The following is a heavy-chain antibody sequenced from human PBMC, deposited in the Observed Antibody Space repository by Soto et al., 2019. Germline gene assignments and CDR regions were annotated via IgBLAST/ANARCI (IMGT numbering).Heavy chain of an antibody. CDR2: IIPILGSA. J-gene: IGHJ4*02. Sequence: QVQLVQSGAEVRKPGSSVKVSCKASGGTFSNSAMNWVRQAPGQGLEWMGGIIPILGSATYAQRFQGRVTITADESTSTAYMELGSLRSDDTAVYYCAPQVTGDLSYWGQGPLVPVSS. D-gene: IGHD7-27*01. CDR3: APQVTGDLSY. CDR1: GGTFSNSA. V-gene: IGHV1-69*11.